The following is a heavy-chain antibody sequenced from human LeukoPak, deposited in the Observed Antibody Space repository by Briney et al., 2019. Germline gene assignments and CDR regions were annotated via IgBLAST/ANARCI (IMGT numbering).Heavy chain of an antibody. CDR1: GYTFTSYG. CDR2: ISAYNGNT. J-gene: IGHJ4*02. Sequence: ASVKVSCKASGYTFTSYGISWVRQAPGQGLEWMGWISAYNGNTNYARKLQGRVTMTTDTSTSTAYMELRSLRSDDTAVYYCARRTTVTTENDYWGQGTLVTVSS. CDR3: ARRTTVTTENDY. V-gene: IGHV1-18*01. D-gene: IGHD4-17*01.